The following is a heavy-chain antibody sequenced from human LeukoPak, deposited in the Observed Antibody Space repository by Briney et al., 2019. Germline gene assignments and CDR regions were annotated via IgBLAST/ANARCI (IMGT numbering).Heavy chain of an antibody. D-gene: IGHD3-10*01. Sequence: PGGSLRLSCAASGFTFSSYGKHWVRQAPGKGLEWVAFIRYDGSNKYYADSVKGRFTISRDNSKNTLYLQMNSLRAEDTAVYYCAKDRNYYGSGSAFDYWGQGTLVTVSS. CDR3: AKDRNYYGSGSAFDY. V-gene: IGHV3-30*02. J-gene: IGHJ4*02. CDR2: IRYDGSNK. CDR1: GFTFSSYG.